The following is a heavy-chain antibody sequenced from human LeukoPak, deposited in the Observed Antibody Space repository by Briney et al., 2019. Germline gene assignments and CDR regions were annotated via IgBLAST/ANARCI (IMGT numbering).Heavy chain of an antibody. CDR1: GFTFDDYA. CDR2: ISFNSGSI. Sequence: PGRSLRLSCAASGFTFDDYAIHWVRQAPGKGLEWVSGISFNSGSIGYADSVKGRFTISRDNSKNTLYLQMNSLRAEDTAVYYCANGAIAAAGFPLDYWGQGTLVTVSS. CDR3: ANGAIAAAGFPLDY. J-gene: IGHJ4*02. V-gene: IGHV3-9*01. D-gene: IGHD6-13*01.